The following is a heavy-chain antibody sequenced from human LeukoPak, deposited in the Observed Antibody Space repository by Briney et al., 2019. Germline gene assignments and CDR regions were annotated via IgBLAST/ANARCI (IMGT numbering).Heavy chain of an antibody. CDR2: ISAYNGNT. CDR3: ARVHYSGYDWGYFDY. CDR1: GYTFTSYG. V-gene: IGHV1-18*01. Sequence: GASVKVSCKASGYTFTSYGISWVRQAPGQGLEWMGWISAYNGNTNYAQKLQGRVTMTTDTSTSTAYMELRSLRSEDTAVYYCARVHYSGYDWGYFDYWGQGTLVTVSS. D-gene: IGHD5-12*01. J-gene: IGHJ4*02.